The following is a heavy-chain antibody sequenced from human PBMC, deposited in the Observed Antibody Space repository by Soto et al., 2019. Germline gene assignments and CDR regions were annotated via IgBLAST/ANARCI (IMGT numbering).Heavy chain of an antibody. CDR3: ARAQDWNYGWFDA. J-gene: IGHJ5*02. Sequence: ASVKVSCKASGYTFTGYYMHWVRQAPGQGLEWMGWINPNSGGTNYAQKFQGRVTMTRDTSISTAYMELSRLSSDDTAVYYCARAQDWNYGWFDAWGQGTLVTVSS. D-gene: IGHD1-7*01. CDR1: GYTFTGYY. CDR2: INPNSGGT. V-gene: IGHV1-2*02.